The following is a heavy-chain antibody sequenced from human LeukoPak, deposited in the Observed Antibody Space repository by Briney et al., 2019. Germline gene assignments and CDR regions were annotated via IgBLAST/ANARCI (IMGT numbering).Heavy chain of an antibody. CDR3: ARSLDSSSWWDY. Sequence: SETLSLTCTVSGGSISSYYWSWIRQPPGKGLEWIGYIYYSGSTNYNPSLKSRVTISVDTSKNQFSLKLSSVTAADTAVYYCARSLDSSSWWDYWGQGTLVTVSS. D-gene: IGHD6-13*01. V-gene: IGHV4-59*01. CDR1: GGSISSYY. CDR2: IYYSGST. J-gene: IGHJ4*02.